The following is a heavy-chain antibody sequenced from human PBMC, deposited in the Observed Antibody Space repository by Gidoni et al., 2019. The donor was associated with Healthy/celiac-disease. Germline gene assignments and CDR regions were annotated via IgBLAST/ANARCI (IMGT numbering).Heavy chain of an antibody. CDR3: ARPIQGSYGRRAFDI. J-gene: IGHJ3*02. CDR2: INHSGST. Sequence: QVQLQQWGAGLLKPSETLSLTCAVYGGSFSCYYWSWIRQPPGKGLEWIGEINHSGSTNYNPSLKSRVTISVDTSKNQFSLKLSSVTAADTAVYYCARPIQGSYGRRAFDIWGQGTMVTVSS. V-gene: IGHV4-34*01. D-gene: IGHD5-18*01. CDR1: GGSFSCYY.